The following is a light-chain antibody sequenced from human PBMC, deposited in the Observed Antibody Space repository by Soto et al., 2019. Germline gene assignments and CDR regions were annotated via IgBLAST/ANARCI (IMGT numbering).Light chain of an antibody. CDR2: DGS. CDR3: QQLKSNLIT. V-gene: IGKV1-5*01. J-gene: IGKJ5*01. Sequence: DIQMAQSPSTLSASIGDRVTITCRASQSISSWLAWYQQKPGKAPKLLIYDGSSLVSGVPSRFSGSGSGTEFTLTISSLQPEDFATYYCQQLKSNLITFGQGTRLEIK. CDR1: QSISSW.